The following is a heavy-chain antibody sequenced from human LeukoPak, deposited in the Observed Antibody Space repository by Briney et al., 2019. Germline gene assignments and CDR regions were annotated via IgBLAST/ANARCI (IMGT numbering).Heavy chain of an antibody. Sequence: GGSLRLSCAASVLTVSSNYMSWVRQAPGKGLEGVSVIYSGVSTYYADSVNGRFTISRDNSQPTLYLQMNSLSAEDTPVYYCAREYPPIGYYWGQGTLVTVSS. CDR1: VLTVSSNY. V-gene: IGHV3-53*01. CDR3: AREYPPIGYY. J-gene: IGHJ4*02. CDR2: IYSGVST. D-gene: IGHD2-2*02.